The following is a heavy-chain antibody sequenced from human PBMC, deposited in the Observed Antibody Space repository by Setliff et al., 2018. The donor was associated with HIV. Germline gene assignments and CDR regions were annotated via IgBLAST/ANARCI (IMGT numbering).Heavy chain of an antibody. CDR3: ARGALLAVFDFDH. CDR1: GYTFTTYS. J-gene: IGHJ4*02. CDR2: INVGNGDT. V-gene: IGHV1-3*01. D-gene: IGHD3-10*01. Sequence: PGASVKVSCKASGYTFTTYSLHWVRQAPGHSLEWMGWINVGNGDTKYSPELQGRISITRDTSANAAYMELSSLRSDDTAVYFCARGALLAVFDFDHWGQGTQVTVSS.